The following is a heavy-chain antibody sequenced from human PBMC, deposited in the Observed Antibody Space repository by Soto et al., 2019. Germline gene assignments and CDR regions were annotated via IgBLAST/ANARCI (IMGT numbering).Heavy chain of an antibody. D-gene: IGHD3-16*01. Sequence: QVQLQESGPGLVKPSQTLSLTCTVSGGSISSGGYCWSWIRQHPGKGLEWIGYTKYSGSTYYNPSLKSRVTISVDTSKNQFSLKLSSVTAADTAVYYCARDYGGAWYFDFWGRGTLVTVSS. V-gene: IGHV4-31*03. CDR3: ARDYGGAWYFDF. J-gene: IGHJ2*01. CDR1: GGSISSGGYC. CDR2: TKYSGST.